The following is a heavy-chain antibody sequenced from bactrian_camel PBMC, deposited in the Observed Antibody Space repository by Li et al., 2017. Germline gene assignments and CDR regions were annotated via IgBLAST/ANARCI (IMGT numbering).Heavy chain of an antibody. J-gene: IGHJ4*01. Sequence: HVQLVESGGGLVQPGGSLTLSCAAHGFSFSTYWLYWVRQAPGKGLEWVATINSDDSTPNYADSVKGRFTISRDNAGNTLYLQMNSLTTEDTAMYFCAKGTRNWYFAPFDYWGRGTQVTVS. CDR3: AKGTRNWYFAPFDY. CDR2: INSDDSTP. CDR1: GFSFSTYW. D-gene: IGHD6*01. V-gene: IGHV3S1*01.